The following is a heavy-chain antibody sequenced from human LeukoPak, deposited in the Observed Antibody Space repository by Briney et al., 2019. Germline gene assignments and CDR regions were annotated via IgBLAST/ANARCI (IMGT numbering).Heavy chain of an antibody. J-gene: IGHJ4*02. D-gene: IGHD3-22*01. Sequence: ASVKVSCKASGYTFTSYGISWVRQAPGQGLERMGWISAYNGNTNYAQKLQGRVTMTTDTSTSTAYMELRSLRSDDTAVYYCAREETPHPRPPYYYDSSGYYYDYWGQGTLVTVSS. CDR1: GYTFTSYG. V-gene: IGHV1-18*01. CDR3: AREETPHPRPPYYYDSSGYYYDY. CDR2: ISAYNGNT.